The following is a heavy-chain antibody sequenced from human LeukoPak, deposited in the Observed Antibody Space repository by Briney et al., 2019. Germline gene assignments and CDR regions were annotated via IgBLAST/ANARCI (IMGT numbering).Heavy chain of an antibody. CDR2: VKDDGSYT. CDR3: AIQSLAASGLDS. V-gene: IGHV3-30*04. CDR1: GFTFSAYN. D-gene: IGHD6-13*01. J-gene: IGHJ4*02. Sequence: PGGSLRLSCAVSGFTFSAYNMHWVRQAPGKGLDWVAVVKDDGSYTSYAASVKGRFTISRDNSRNTVVLQMNSLSVDDTAIYYCAIQSLAASGLDSWGQGMLVTVSS.